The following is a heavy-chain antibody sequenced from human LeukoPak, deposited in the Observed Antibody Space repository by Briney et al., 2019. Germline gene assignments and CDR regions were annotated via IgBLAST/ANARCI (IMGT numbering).Heavy chain of an antibody. CDR3: ARAQVGYNWFDP. Sequence: GGSLRLSCAASGFTFSSYSMNWVRQAPGKGLEWVSSISSSSSYIYYADSVKGRFTTSKDNAKNSLYLQMDSLRAEDTAVYYCARAQVGYNWFDPWGQGTLVTVSS. CDR2: ISSSSSYI. D-gene: IGHD1-26*01. J-gene: IGHJ5*02. CDR1: GFTFSSYS. V-gene: IGHV3-21*01.